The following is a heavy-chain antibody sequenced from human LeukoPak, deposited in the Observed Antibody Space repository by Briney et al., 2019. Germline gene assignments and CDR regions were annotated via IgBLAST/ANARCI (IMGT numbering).Heavy chain of an antibody. V-gene: IGHV3-74*01. J-gene: IGHJ4*02. Sequence: PGGSLRLSCAASGFTFSSYWMHWVRQAPGKGLVWVSRINSDGSSRTYADSVKGRFTISRDNAKNTLSLQMNSLRTEDTAVYYCAREVCIGGSCSVFDYWGQGTLVTASS. D-gene: IGHD2-15*01. CDR2: INSDGSSR. CDR1: GFTFSSYW. CDR3: AREVCIGGSCSVFDY.